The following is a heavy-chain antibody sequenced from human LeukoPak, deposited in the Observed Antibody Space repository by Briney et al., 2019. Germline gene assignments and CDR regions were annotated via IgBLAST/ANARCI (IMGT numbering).Heavy chain of an antibody. J-gene: IGHJ4*02. D-gene: IGHD3-22*01. CDR3: ARDPLYYYDSSGYYLDY. CDR2: IKQDGSEK. V-gene: IGHV3-7*01. CDR1: GFTFSSYW. Sequence: PGGSLRLSCAASGFTFSSYWMSWVRQAPGKGLEWVANIKQDGSEKYYVDSVKGRFTISRDNSKNTLYLQMNSLRAEDTAAYYCARDPLYYYDSSGYYLDYWGQGTLVTVSS.